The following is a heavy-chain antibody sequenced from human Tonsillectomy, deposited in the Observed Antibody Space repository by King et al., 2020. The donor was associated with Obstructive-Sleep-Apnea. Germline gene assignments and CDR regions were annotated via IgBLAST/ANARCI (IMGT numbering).Heavy chain of an antibody. Sequence: QLQESGPGLVKPSETLSLTCTVSGGSISSSDYYWGWIRQPPGKGLEWIGSIYYSGSTYYNPSLKRRVTISLDTPKNHFSLRLSAVTAADTAVYYCVREDYGDFECAYWGQGTLVTVSS. CDR2: IYYSGST. V-gene: IGHV4-39*07. J-gene: IGHJ4*02. CDR1: GGSISSSDYY. D-gene: IGHD4-17*01. CDR3: VREDYGDFECAY.